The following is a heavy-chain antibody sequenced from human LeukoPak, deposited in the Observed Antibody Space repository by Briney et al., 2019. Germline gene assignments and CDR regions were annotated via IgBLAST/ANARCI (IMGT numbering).Heavy chain of an antibody. J-gene: IGHJ6*03. CDR2: IRSKANSYAT. CDR3: TRSPSPSQYYYYYYMDV. V-gene: IGHV3-73*01. CDR1: GFTFSGSA. Sequence: GGSLRLSCAASGFTFSGSAMHWVRQASGKGLEWVGRIRSKANSYATAYAASVKGRFTISRDDSKNTAYLQMNSLKTEDTAVYYCTRSPSPSQYYYYYYMDVWGKGTTVTVSS.